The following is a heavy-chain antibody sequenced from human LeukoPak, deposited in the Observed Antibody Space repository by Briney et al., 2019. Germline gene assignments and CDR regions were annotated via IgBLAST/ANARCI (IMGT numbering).Heavy chain of an antibody. CDR2: INPNSGGT. D-gene: IGHD6-13*01. CDR3: AREQYSSSRRKNWFDP. V-gene: IGHV1-2*02. J-gene: IGHJ5*02. CDR1: GHTFTGYY. Sequence: ASVKVSCKASGHTFTGYYMHWVRQAPGQGLEWMGWINPNSGGTNYAQKFQGRVTMTRDTSISTAYMELSRLRSDDTAVYYCAREQYSSSRRKNWFDPWGQGTLVTVSS.